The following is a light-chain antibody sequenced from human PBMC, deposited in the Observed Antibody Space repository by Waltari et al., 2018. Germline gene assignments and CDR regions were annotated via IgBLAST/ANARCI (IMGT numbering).Light chain of an antibody. Sequence: EIVLTQSPATLSLSPGERATLSCRASQSVSYYLAWYQQRPGQAPRLLIYDPSHRATGIPDRFSGSGSETDFTLTISSLEPEDFAVYYCQQRRNWPLTFGGGTKVEIK. J-gene: IGKJ4*01. V-gene: IGKV3-11*01. CDR1: QSVSYY. CDR3: QQRRNWPLT. CDR2: DPS.